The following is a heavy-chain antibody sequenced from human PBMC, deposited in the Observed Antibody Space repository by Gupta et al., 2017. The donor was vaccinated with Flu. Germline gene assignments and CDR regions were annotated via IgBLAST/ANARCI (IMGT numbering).Heavy chain of an antibody. V-gene: IGHV3-23*01. J-gene: IGHJ3*01. CDR2: ISGSGGST. CDR3: AKNMGRNLGYGSGDAVDG. D-gene: IGHD6-19*01. Sequence: EVQLLESGGGLVQPGGSLRLSCAASGFTFSSYALSWVRQAPGKGLEWVSGISGSGGSTYYADSVKGHFTISRAHSRGTIYLPMNNLRAGDTAIEYCAKNMGRNLGYGSGDAVDGGGQGTMVTVSS. CDR1: GFTFSSYA.